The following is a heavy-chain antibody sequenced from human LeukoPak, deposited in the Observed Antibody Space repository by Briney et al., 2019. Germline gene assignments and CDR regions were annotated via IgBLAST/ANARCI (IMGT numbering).Heavy chain of an antibody. V-gene: IGHV3-23*01. CDR2: IRSGGDAT. CDR3: AKKGGGSYLYDYYYGMDV. Sequence: QPGGSLRLSCAASRFTFSSYAMSWLRQAPGKGLDWVSAIRSGGDATYYADSVKGRFTISRDNSKNTLYLQMNSLRAEDTAVYYCAKKGGGSYLYDYYYGMDVWGQGTTVTVSS. J-gene: IGHJ6*02. CDR1: RFTFSSYA. D-gene: IGHD1-26*01.